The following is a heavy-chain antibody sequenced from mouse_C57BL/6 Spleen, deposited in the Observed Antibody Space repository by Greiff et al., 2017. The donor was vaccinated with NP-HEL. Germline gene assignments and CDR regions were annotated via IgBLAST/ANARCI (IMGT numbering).Heavy chain of an antibody. CDR2: ISDGGSYT. J-gene: IGHJ1*03. Sequence: EVKVVESGGGLVKPGGSLKLSCAASGFTFSSYAMSWVRQTPEKRLEWVATISDGGSYTYYPDNVKGRFTISRDNAKNNLYLQMSHLKSEDTAMYYCARDPQANWDEGEWYFDVWGTGTTVTVSS. D-gene: IGHD4-1*01. CDR1: GFTFSSYA. V-gene: IGHV5-4*01. CDR3: ARDPQANWDEGEWYFDV.